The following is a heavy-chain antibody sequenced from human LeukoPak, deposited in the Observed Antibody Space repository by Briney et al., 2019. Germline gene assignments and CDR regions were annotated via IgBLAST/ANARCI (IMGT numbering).Heavy chain of an antibody. D-gene: IGHD6-19*01. CDR1: GFTFSSYW. V-gene: IGHV3-7*01. Sequence: GGSLRLSCVASGFTFSSYWMSWVRQAPGKGLEWVANINQDGSDKYYVDSVKGRFTISRDNAKKSLYLQMNSLRAEDTAVYYCARDGGITVAGSTWDYWGQGTLVTVSS. J-gene: IGHJ4*02. CDR2: INQDGSDK. CDR3: ARDGGITVAGSTWDY.